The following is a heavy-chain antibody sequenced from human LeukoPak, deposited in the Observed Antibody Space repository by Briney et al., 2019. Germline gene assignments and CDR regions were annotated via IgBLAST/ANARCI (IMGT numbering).Heavy chain of an antibody. D-gene: IGHD3-10*01. CDR3: ARTQLLWFGELLLGDAFDI. J-gene: IGHJ3*02. V-gene: IGHV1-69*04. CDR1: GGTFSSYA. Sequence: SVKVTCKASGGTFSSYASSWVRQAPGQGLEWMGRIIPILGIANYAQKFQGRVTITADKSTSTAYMELSSLRSEDTAVYYCARTQLLWFGELLLGDAFDIWGQGTMVTVSS. CDR2: IIPILGIA.